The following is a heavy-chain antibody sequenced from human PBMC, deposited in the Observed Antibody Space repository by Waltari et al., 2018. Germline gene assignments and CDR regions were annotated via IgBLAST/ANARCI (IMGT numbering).Heavy chain of an antibody. Sequence: EVQLVESGGGLVQPGGSLRLSCAASGITFSSNALSWVRQDSGKGLEWVSAISGSGGSTYYADSVKGRFTISRDNSKNTLYLQMNSLRAEDTAVYYCAKGRGYSYGRSYGMDVWGQGTTVTVSS. V-gene: IGHV3-23*04. CDR2: ISGSGGST. D-gene: IGHD5-18*01. J-gene: IGHJ6*02. CDR1: GITFSSNA. CDR3: AKGRGYSYGRSYGMDV.